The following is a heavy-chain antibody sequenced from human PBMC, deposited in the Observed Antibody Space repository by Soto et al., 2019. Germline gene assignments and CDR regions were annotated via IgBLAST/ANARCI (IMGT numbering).Heavy chain of an antibody. J-gene: IGHJ4*02. Sequence: VAVIWYDGSNEDYADSVRGRFTISRDNSKNTLYLQMNSLRGEDTAVYYCARSYYGAGKYVGTRIDYWGQGTLVTVSS. D-gene: IGHD3-10*01. CDR3: ARSYYGAGKYVGTRIDY. CDR2: IWYDGSNE. V-gene: IGHV3-33*01.